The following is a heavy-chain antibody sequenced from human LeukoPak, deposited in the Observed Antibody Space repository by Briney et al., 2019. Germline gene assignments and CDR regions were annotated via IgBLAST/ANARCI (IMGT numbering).Heavy chain of an antibody. CDR1: GFTFSSYG. CDR2: ISYDGSNK. CDR3: AKAPKYYSGYDSVDY. J-gene: IGHJ4*02. V-gene: IGHV3-30*18. D-gene: IGHD5-12*01. Sequence: GRSLRLSCAASGFTFSSYGMHWVRQAPPKGLDWVAVISYDGSNKYYADSVKGRFTISRDNSKNTLYPQMNSLRAEDTAVYYCAKAPKYYSGYDSVDYWGQGTLVTVSS.